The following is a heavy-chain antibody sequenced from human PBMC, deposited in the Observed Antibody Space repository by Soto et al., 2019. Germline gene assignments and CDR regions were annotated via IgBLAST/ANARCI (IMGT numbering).Heavy chain of an antibody. J-gene: IGHJ4*02. CDR2: IDGGGGTT. V-gene: IGHV3-23*01. D-gene: IGHD3-22*01. Sequence: EVQLLESGGGLIQPGGSLRLSCAASGFSFSNYAMSWVRQAPGKGLEWVSAIDGGGGTTFYADSVKGRFTISRDNSKNTLYLQMNSLRADDTAVYYCAKYYYDSSTFSFDYWGQGTLVTVSS. CDR3: AKYYYDSSTFSFDY. CDR1: GFSFSNYA.